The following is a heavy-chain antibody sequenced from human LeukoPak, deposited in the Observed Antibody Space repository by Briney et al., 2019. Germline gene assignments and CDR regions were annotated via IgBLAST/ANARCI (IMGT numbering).Heavy chain of an antibody. V-gene: IGHV3-23*01. Sequence: GGSLRLSCAASGFSFSSYAMSWVRQAPGKGLEWVSLISGSGGSTYYADSVKGRFTIFRDNSKNTLYLQMNSLRAEDTAVYYCAKGTSPFDYWGLGTLVTVSS. J-gene: IGHJ4*02. CDR2: ISGSGGST. CDR1: GFSFSSYA. CDR3: AKGTSPFDY.